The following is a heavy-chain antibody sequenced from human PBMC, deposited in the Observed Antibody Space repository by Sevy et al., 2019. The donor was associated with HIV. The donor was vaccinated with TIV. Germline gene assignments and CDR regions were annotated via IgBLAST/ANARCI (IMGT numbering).Heavy chain of an antibody. CDR1: GYTFTDYY. Sequence: ASVKVSCKASGYTFTDYYIHWVRQAPGQGLEWMGWINPKSGGTNYAQRFHGRVTMTRDTSISTAYMELSRLRSDDTAVDYCARVVEPAGIDPYCYGVDVWGPGATVTVSS. J-gene: IGHJ6*02. V-gene: IGHV1-2*02. CDR2: INPKSGGT. D-gene: IGHD2-2*02. CDR3: ARVVEPAGIDPYCYGVDV.